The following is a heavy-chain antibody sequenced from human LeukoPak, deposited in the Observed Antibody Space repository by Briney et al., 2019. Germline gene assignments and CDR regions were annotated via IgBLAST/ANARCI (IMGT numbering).Heavy chain of an antibody. D-gene: IGHD3-10*01. CDR1: VASISIYD. CDR2: IYTSGST. Sequence: SETLSLTCTSSVASISIYDWSWIRQPTGKGMEWIGSIYTSGSTNYNPSIKSRVTMSVDTSKNQFSLKLSSVTAADTAVYYCAREAAWFGESHLDVWGKGTTVTVSS. V-gene: IGHV4-4*07. J-gene: IGHJ6*04. CDR3: AREAAWFGESHLDV.